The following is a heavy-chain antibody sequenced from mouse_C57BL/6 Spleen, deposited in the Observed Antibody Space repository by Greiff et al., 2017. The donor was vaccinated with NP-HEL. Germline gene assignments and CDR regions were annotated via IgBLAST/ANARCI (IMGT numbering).Heavy chain of an antibody. J-gene: IGHJ1*03. V-gene: IGHV1-22*01. Sequence: EVQLQQSGPELVKPGASVKIPCKASGYTFTDYNMDWVKQSHGKSLEWIGYINPNNGGTSYNQKFKGKATLTVNKSSSTAYMELRSLTSEDSAVYYCARGYYGSSPYDVWGTGTTVTVSS. CDR3: ARGYYGSSPYDV. CDR2: INPNNGGT. D-gene: IGHD1-1*01. CDR1: GYTFTDYN.